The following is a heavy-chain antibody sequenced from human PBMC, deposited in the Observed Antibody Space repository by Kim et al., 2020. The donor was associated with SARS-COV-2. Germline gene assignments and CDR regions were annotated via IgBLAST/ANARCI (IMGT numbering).Heavy chain of an antibody. Sequence: PTSLVTISVDTSKNQFSLKLSSVTAADTAVYYCARDGGADDPGYYSGMDVWGQGTTVTVSS. CDR3: ARDGGADDPGYYSGMDV. V-gene: IGHV4-59*01. J-gene: IGHJ6*02. D-gene: IGHD3-16*01.